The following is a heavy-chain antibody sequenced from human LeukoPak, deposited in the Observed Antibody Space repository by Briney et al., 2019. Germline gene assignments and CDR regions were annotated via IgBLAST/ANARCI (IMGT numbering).Heavy chain of an antibody. V-gene: IGHV4-59*08. D-gene: IGHD6-13*01. CDR2: IYYSGST. CDR1: GGSISGYY. J-gene: IGHJ5*02. Sequence: KASETLSLTCTVSGGSISGYYWSWIRQPPGKGLEWIGYIYYSGSTNYSPSLKSRITISVDTSKNQFSLKLSSVTAADTAVYYCARQVRSSWYSNWFDPWGQGTLVTVSS. CDR3: ARQVRSSWYSNWFDP.